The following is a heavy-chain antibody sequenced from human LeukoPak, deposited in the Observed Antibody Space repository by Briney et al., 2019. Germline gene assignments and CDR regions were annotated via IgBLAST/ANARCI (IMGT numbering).Heavy chain of an antibody. CDR2: IDRPAKSYAT. V-gene: IGHV3-73*01. CDR1: GFTLSDSA. CDR3: TRDRGTYNWLDP. J-gene: IGHJ5*02. Sequence: GGSLRLSCAASGFTLSDSAIHWVRQASGKGLEWVGLIDRPAKSYATAYGASVGGRFTISRDDSKSTAYLQMDSLKPEDTALYYCTRDRGTYNWLDPWGQGTLVTVSS. D-gene: IGHD1-26*01.